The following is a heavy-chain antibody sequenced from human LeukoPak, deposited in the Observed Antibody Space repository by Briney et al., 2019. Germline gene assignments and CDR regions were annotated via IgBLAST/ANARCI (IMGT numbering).Heavy chain of an antibody. J-gene: IGHJ5*02. CDR3: ARGPLIPATAIDNWFDP. V-gene: IGHV4-61*01. CDR2: IYYSGST. CDR1: GGSVSSGSYY. Sequence: PSETLSLTCTVSGGSVSSGSYYWSWIRQPPGKELEWIGYIYYSGSTNYNPSLKSRVTISLDTSKNQFSLKLSSVTAADTAVYYCARGPLIPATAIDNWFDPWGQGTLVTVSS. D-gene: IGHD2-2*02.